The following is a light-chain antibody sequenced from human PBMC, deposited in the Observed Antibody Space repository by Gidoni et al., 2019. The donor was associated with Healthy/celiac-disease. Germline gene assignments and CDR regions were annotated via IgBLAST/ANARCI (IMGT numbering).Light chain of an antibody. J-gene: IGKJ2*03. Sequence: DIQLTQSPSSLSASVGDRVTITCQASQDISNYLNWYQQKPGKAPKLLIYDASNLETGVPSRFSGSGSGTDFTFTISSLQPEDIATYYCQQYDNLRFXQXTKLEIK. CDR1: QDISNY. V-gene: IGKV1-33*01. CDR2: DAS. CDR3: QQYDNLR.